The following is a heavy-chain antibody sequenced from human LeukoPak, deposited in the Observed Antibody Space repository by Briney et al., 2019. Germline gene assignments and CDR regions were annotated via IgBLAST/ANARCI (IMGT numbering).Heavy chain of an antibody. CDR3: VRLRAAPAFFDH. Sequence: ASVEVSCKASDYTFTSYGIAWVRQAPGQGLEWVGWVNTNNGDTNYAQKIQGRVTMTTDTSTTTAYMELRNLRSDDTAVYFCVRLRAAPAFFDHWGQGTLVTVSS. CDR1: DYTFTSYG. J-gene: IGHJ4*02. CDR2: VNTNNGDT. D-gene: IGHD6-25*01. V-gene: IGHV1-18*01.